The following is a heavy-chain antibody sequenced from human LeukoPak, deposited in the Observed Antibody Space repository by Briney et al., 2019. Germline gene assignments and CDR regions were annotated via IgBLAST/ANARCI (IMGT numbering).Heavy chain of an antibody. D-gene: IGHD3-22*01. CDR2: ISAYNGNT. J-gene: IGHJ6*02. CDR1: GYTFTSYG. Sequence: ASVKVSCKASGYTFTSYGISWVRQAPGQGLEWMGWISAYNGNTNYAQKLQGRVTMTTDTSTSTAYMELRGLRSDDTAVYYCARDPWYYYDSSGYYYYYGMDVWGQGTTVTVPS. CDR3: ARDPWYYYDSSGYYYYYGMDV. V-gene: IGHV1-18*01.